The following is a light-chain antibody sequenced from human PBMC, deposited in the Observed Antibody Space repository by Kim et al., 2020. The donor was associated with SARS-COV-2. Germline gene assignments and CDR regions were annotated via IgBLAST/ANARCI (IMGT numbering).Light chain of an antibody. CDR1: SSDVGAYNY. CDR2: DVN. CDR3: SSYTSSTTRV. V-gene: IGLV2-14*03. J-gene: IGLJ2*01. Sequence: GQSITISCTGTSSDVGAYNYVSWYQQHPGKAPKLVIYDVNNRPSGVSDRFSGSKSGNTASLTISGLQAEDEADYYCSSYTSSTTRVFGGGTQLTVL.